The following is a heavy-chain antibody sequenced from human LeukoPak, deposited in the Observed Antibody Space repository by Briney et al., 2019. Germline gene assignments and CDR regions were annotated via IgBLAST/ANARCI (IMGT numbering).Heavy chain of an antibody. CDR2: IKQDGSEK. CDR1: GFTFSSYW. D-gene: IGHD1-26*01. V-gene: IGHV3-7*01. CDR3: GKGPGIVGATSTFDH. Sequence: GGSLRLSCAASGFTFSSYWMSWVRQAPGKGLEWVANIKQDGSEKYYVDSVKGRFTISRDNAKNSPYLQMNSLRAEDTAVYYCGKGPGIVGATSTFDHWGQGTLVTVSS. J-gene: IGHJ4*02.